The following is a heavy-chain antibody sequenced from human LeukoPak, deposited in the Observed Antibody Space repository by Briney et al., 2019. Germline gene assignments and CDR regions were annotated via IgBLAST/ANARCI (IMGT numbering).Heavy chain of an antibody. CDR3: AGGDHFSGDY. Sequence: PGGSLRLSCAASGLTLSNYWMSSVRQAPGKWLGWVANINQDGSETYYVDFVKGRFTISRDNARNSLYLQINGLRADDTAIYYCAGGDHFSGDYWGQGTLVTVSS. CDR1: GLTLSNYW. J-gene: IGHJ4*02. V-gene: IGHV3-7*04. CDR2: INQDGSET. D-gene: IGHD2/OR15-2a*01.